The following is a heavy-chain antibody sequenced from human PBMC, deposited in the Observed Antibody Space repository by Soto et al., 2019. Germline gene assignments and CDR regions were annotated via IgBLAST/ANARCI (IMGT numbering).Heavy chain of an antibody. V-gene: IGHV3-23*01. D-gene: IGHD1-20*01. Sequence: GGSLRLSCAASGFTFNTYAMSWVRQAPGKGLEWVSAISGSGGRTYYADSVKGRFTISRDNSKNMLYLQMNSLRAEDTAVYYCAKVSTWAITEYAFDIWGQGTMVTVSS. CDR2: ISGSGGRT. J-gene: IGHJ3*02. CDR1: GFTFNTYA. CDR3: AKVSTWAITEYAFDI.